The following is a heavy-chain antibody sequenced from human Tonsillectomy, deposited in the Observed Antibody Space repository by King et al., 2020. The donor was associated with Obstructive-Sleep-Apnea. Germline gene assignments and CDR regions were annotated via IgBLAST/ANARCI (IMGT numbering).Heavy chain of an antibody. CDR2: ISSSASSM. Sequence: VQLVESGGGLVKPGGSLRLSCAASGFPFSDYYMSWIRQATGMGLEWSTYISSSASSMYYADYVKGLFTISRDDAKNSLYLQMNSLRAEDTAVYYCARGYQLLGWGQGTLVTVSS. CDR3: ARGYQLLG. D-gene: IGHD2-2*01. J-gene: IGHJ4*02. CDR1: GFPFSDYY. V-gene: IGHV3-11*01.